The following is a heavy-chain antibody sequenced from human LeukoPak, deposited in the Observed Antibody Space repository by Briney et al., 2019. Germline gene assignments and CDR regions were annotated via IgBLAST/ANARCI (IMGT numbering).Heavy chain of an antibody. CDR2: IRSKANGYAT. Sequence: GGSLRLSCAASGFTFSGSAMHWVRQASGKGLEWVGRIRSKANGYATAYAASVKGRFTISRDDSKNTAYLQMNSLKTEDTAVYYCTRRASQKGAFDIWGQGTMVTVSS. J-gene: IGHJ3*02. D-gene: IGHD5-12*01. CDR3: TRRASQKGAFDI. CDR1: GFTFSGSA. V-gene: IGHV3-73*01.